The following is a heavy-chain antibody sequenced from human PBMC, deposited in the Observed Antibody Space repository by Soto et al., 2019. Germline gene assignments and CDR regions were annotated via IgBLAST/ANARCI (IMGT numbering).Heavy chain of an antibody. CDR2: INPNSGGT. CDR1: GSTLTGDY. J-gene: IGHJ4*02. D-gene: IGHD4-17*01. Sequence: GASVTGSCKASGSTLTGDYMDWVRQAHGQGLEWMGWINPNSGGTNYAQKFQGWVTMTRDTSISTAYMELSRLRSDDTAVYYCARELDYGDYELFDYWGQGTLVTVSS. CDR3: ARELDYGDYELFDY. V-gene: IGHV1-2*04.